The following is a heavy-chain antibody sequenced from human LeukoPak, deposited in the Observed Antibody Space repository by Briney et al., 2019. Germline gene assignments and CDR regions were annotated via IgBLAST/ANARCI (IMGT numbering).Heavy chain of an antibody. CDR3: ARVPRSYYYYYYMDV. J-gene: IGHJ6*03. Sequence: PSETLSLTSNVSGGSISGYHWSWIRQPPGKGLEWLGYIYYSGSSNYNPSLKSRVTMSADTSKNQFSLKLSSVTAADTAVYYCARVPRSYYYYYYMDVWGKGTTVTVSS. V-gene: IGHV4-59*01. CDR2: IYYSGSS. CDR1: GGSISGYH.